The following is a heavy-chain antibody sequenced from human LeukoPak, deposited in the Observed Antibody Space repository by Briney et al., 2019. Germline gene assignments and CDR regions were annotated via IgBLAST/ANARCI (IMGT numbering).Heavy chain of an antibody. Sequence: PGGSLRLSCAASGFTFSNYWMNWVRQAPGKGLEWVANIKQDGGEKSYVDSVKGRFTISRDNAKNSLHLQMNSLRAEDTAVYYCAKDWSDSSGYYYGPDAFDIRGQGTMVTVSS. CDR3: AKDWSDSSGYYYGPDAFDI. D-gene: IGHD3-22*01. V-gene: IGHV3-7*03. CDR1: GFTFSNYW. J-gene: IGHJ3*02. CDR2: IKQDGGEK.